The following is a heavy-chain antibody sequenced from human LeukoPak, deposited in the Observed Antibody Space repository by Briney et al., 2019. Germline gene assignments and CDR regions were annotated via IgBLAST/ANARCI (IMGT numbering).Heavy chain of an antibody. V-gene: IGHV3-30-3*01. D-gene: IGHD4-17*01. CDR3: ARGGGTTVTQDGYYFDY. J-gene: IGHJ4*02. CDR2: ISYDGSNK. Sequence: GRSLRLSCAASGFTLSSYAMHWVRQAPGKGLEWVAVISYDGSNKYYADSVKGRFTISRDNSKKKLYLQMNSLRTEDTAVYYCARGGGTTVTQDGYYFDYWGQGTLVTVSS. CDR1: GFTLSSYA.